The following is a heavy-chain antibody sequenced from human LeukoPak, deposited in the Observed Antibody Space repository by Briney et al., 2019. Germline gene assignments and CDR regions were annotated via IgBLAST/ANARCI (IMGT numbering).Heavy chain of an antibody. CDR3: ARESYDSSGSYYYGMDV. J-gene: IGHJ6*02. D-gene: IGHD3-22*01. CDR2: ISYDGSNK. V-gene: IGHV3-30-3*01. CDR1: GFTFSSYV. Sequence: PGGSLRLSCAASGFTFSSYVMHWVRQAPGKGLEWVAVISYDGSNKYYADSVKGRFTIPRDNSKNTLYLQMNSLRAEDTAVYYCARESYDSSGSYYYGMDVWGQGTTVTVSS.